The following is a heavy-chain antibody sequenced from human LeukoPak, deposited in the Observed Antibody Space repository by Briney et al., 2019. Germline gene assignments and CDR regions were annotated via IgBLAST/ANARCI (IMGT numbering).Heavy chain of an antibody. D-gene: IGHD3-10*02. V-gene: IGHV3-48*03. CDR2: ISSSGSTI. CDR1: TFTFSRYE. CDR3: AELGITMIGGV. Sequence: PGGSPRLSCAASTFTFSRYEMNWVRQAPGKGLEWVSYISSSGSTIYYADSVKGRFTISRDNAKNSLYLQMNSLRAEDTAVYYCAELGITMIGGVWGKGTTVTISS. J-gene: IGHJ6*04.